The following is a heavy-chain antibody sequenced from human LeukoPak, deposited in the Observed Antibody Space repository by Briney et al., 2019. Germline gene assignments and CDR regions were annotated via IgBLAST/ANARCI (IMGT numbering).Heavy chain of an antibody. J-gene: IGHJ4*02. CDR3: AKGGFHYDYCFDY. CDR2: IRYDGSNK. D-gene: IGHD3-16*01. V-gene: IGHV3-30*02. Sequence: GGSLRLSCAASGFTFSSHGMHWVRQAPGKGLEWVAFIRYDGSNKYYADSVKGRFTISRDNSKNTLYLQMNSLRAEDTAVYYCAKGGFHYDYCFDYWGQGTLVTVSS. CDR1: GFTFSSHG.